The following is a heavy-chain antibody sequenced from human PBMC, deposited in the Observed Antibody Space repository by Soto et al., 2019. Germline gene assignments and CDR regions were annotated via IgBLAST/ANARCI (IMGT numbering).Heavy chain of an antibody. CDR3: ARDLGYCRSGTCYREWFDP. D-gene: IGHD2-15*01. J-gene: IGHJ5*02. Sequence: QVQLVQSGAEVKKPEASVKVSCKASGYTFTTHGISWVRQAPGQGLEWMGWVSDDNGHTNYAQSLQGRVTMTTDTSTNTAYMELRSLRSDDTAVYYCARDLGYCRSGTCYREWFDPWGQGTLVTVSS. V-gene: IGHV1-18*01. CDR2: VSDDNGHT. CDR1: GYTFTTHG.